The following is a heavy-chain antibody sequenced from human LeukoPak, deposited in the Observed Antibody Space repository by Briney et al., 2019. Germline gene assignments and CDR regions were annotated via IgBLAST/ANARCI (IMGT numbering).Heavy chain of an antibody. D-gene: IGHD3-10*01. CDR3: ARESRTYYYGSGNAWFDP. CDR2: INWNSASI. J-gene: IGHJ5*02. Sequence: GGSLRLSCAASGFTFDDYAMHWVRQAPGKGLEWVSGINWNSASINYADPVKGRFTISRDNAKNSLYLQMNSLRAEDTALYYCARESRTYYYGSGNAWFDPWGQGTLVTVSS. V-gene: IGHV3-9*01. CDR1: GFTFDDYA.